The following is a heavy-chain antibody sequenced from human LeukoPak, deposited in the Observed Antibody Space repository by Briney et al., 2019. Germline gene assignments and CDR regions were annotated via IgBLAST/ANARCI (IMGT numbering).Heavy chain of an antibody. CDR2: IYPGDSDT. CDR3: ARGDDPYCGGDCYSGPLLDY. D-gene: IGHD2-21*02. V-gene: IGHV5-51*01. CDR1: GSIFTSYW. Sequence: GESLEISCQGSGSIFTSYWIGWVRQLPGKGREWMGIIYPGDSDTRYSPSFQGQVTISADKYISTAYLQWRSLKASDTAMYYCARGDDPYCGGDCYSGPLLDYWGQGTLVTVSS. J-gene: IGHJ4*02.